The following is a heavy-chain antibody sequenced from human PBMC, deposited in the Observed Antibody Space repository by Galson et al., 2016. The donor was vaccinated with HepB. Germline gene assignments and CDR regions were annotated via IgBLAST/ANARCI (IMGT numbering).Heavy chain of an antibody. CDR2: SSDSGSTT. J-gene: IGHJ4*02. Sequence: SLRLSCAASGFTFSSYAMTWVRQAPGKGLEWVSLSSDSGSTTHYADSVKGRLTISRDNPKNTLYLQMNSLRDEDTAVYYCGRMGTRVMTTYYFDHWGQGTLVTVSS. V-gene: IGHV3-23*01. D-gene: IGHD4-17*01. CDR3: GRMGTRVMTTYYFDH. CDR1: GFTFSSYA.